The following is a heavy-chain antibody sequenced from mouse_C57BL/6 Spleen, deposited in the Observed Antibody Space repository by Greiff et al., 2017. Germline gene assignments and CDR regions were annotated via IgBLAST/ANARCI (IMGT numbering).Heavy chain of an antibody. V-gene: IGHV1-82*01. CDR2: IYPGDGDT. J-gene: IGHJ2*01. Sequence: QVQLQQSGPELVKPGASVKISCKASGYAFSSSWMNWVKQRPGKGLEWIGRIYPGDGDTNYNGKFKGKATLTADKSSRTAYMQLSSLTSEDSAVYFCARYGGFFDYWGQGTTLTVSS. D-gene: IGHD1-1*02. CDR1: GYAFSSSW. CDR3: ARYGGFFDY.